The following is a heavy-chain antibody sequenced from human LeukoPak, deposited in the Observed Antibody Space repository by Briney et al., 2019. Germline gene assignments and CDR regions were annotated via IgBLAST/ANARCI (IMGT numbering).Heavy chain of an antibody. CDR3: ARVIYGSGSYSGDH. CDR1: GFAFSSYS. Sequence: GGPLRLSCGASGFAFSSYSMNWVRQAPGKGLEWVSSISTRGSYIYYADSVKGRFTISRDNAKNSLYLQMRSLRAEDTAVYYCARVIYGSGSYSGDHWGQGTLVTVSS. J-gene: IGHJ4*02. CDR2: ISTRGSYI. V-gene: IGHV3-21*01. D-gene: IGHD3-10*01.